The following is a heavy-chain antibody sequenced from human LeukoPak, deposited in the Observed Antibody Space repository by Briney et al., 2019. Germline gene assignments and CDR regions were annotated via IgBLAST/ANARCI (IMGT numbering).Heavy chain of an antibody. V-gene: IGHV4-59*01. CDR2: LYYSGST. Sequence: KPSETLSLTCTVSGGSISGSYWSWIAQPPGKGLEWMGYLYYSGSTNYNPSLKSRVTISVDTSKKQFSLKLSSVTAADTAVYYCARDHGEMGAFDIWGQGTMVTVSS. J-gene: IGHJ3*02. CDR3: ARDHGEMGAFDI. D-gene: IGHD7-27*01. CDR1: GGSISGSY.